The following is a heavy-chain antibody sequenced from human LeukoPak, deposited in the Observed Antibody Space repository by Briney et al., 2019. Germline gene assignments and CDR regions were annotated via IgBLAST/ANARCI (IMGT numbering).Heavy chain of an antibody. J-gene: IGHJ5*02. CDR1: GFTFDDYA. CDR3: AKDTGGFDP. Sequence: GGSLRLSCAASGFTFDDYAMRWVRQAPGKGLEWVSGISWNSGSIGYADSVKGRFTISRDNAKNSLYLQMNSLRAEDMALYYCAKDTGGFDPWGQGTLVTVSS. CDR2: ISWNSGSI. V-gene: IGHV3-9*03.